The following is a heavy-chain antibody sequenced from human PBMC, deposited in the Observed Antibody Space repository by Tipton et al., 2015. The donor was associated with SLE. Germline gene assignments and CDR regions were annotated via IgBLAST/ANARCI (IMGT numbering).Heavy chain of an antibody. V-gene: IGHV3-9*01. J-gene: IGHJ3*02. D-gene: IGHD3-3*01. CDR1: GFTFDDYA. CDR2: ISWNSGSI. CDR3: AKDITIFGVVAPLDI. Sequence: SLRLSCAASGFTFDDYAMHWVRQAPGKGLEWVSGISWNSGSIGYADSVKGRFTISRDNAKNSLYLQMNSLRAEGTALYYCAKDITIFGVVAPLDIWGQGTMVTVSS.